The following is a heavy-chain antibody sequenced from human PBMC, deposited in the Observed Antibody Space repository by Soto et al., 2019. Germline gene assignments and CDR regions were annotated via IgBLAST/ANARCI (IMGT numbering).Heavy chain of an antibody. CDR1: GFTFSSYS. V-gene: IGHV3-21*01. Sequence: LRLSCAASGFTFSSYSMNWVRQAPGKGLEWVSSISSSSSYIYYADSVEGRFTISRDNAKNSLYLQMNSLRAEDTAVYYCARGGIGGGGSSSITMIVVATYYYYGMDVWGQGTTVTVSS. CDR3: ARGGIGGGGSSSITMIVVATYYYYGMDV. CDR2: ISSSSSYI. J-gene: IGHJ6*02. D-gene: IGHD3-22*01.